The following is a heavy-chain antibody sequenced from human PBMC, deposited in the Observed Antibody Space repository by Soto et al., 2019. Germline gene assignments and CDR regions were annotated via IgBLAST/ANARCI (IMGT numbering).Heavy chain of an antibody. Sequence: GGSLRLSCTTSGFTFGDYAMSWFRQAPGKGMEWIGYIRSNTYGGTTEYAASVKGRFTISRDDSKRVAHLQMNSLETEDTAVYFCARRKYLDYWGQGTLVTVSS. CDR2: IRSNTYGGTT. CDR1: GFTFGDYA. J-gene: IGHJ4*02. CDR3: ARRKYLDY. D-gene: IGHD6-6*01. V-gene: IGHV3-49*03.